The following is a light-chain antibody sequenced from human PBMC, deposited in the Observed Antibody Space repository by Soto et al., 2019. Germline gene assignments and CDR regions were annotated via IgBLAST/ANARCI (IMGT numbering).Light chain of an antibody. CDR1: QGISSY. CDR2: AAS. V-gene: IGKV1-9*01. J-gene: IGKJ4*01. CDR3: QQVNNYPLT. Sequence: DIQLTQSPSFLSASVGDRVTITCRASQGISSYLAWYQQKPGRAPNLLIYAASTLQSGVPSRFSGSGSGTEFTLTISSLQPEDFATYYCQQVNNYPLTFGGGTKVEIK.